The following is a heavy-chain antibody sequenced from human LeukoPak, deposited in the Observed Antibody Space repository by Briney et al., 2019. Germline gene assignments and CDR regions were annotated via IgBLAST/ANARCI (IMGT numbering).Heavy chain of an antibody. CDR1: GGTFSNFG. CDR3: ARDSQVSGSGTYYPDYSYDGMDV. CDR2: TIPILGTP. J-gene: IGHJ6*02. Sequence: ASVKVSCKASGGTFSNFGISWVRHAPGQGLEWLGRTIPILGTPNYAQKFQGRVTFTADKATSTAHMELSSLRSEDTAVYFCARDSQVSGSGTYYPDYSYDGMDVWGQGTTVTVSS. D-gene: IGHD3-10*01. V-gene: IGHV1-69*04.